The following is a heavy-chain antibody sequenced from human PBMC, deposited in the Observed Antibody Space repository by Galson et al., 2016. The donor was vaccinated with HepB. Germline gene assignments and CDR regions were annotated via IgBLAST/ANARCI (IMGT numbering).Heavy chain of an antibody. D-gene: IGHD3-10*01. V-gene: IGHV1-46*01. CDR3: ARQVFRGDLYFDY. Sequence: SVKVSCRASGYTFTSYYMHWVRQAPGQGLEWMGIINPSGGSTSYAQKFQGRVTMTRDTSTSTVYMELSSLSSEDTAVYYCARQVFRGDLYFDYWVQGTLVTVAS. J-gene: IGHJ4*02. CDR1: GYTFTSYY. CDR2: INPSGGST.